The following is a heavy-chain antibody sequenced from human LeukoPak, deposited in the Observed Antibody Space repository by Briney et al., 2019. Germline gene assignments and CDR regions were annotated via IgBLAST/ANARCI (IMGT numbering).Heavy chain of an antibody. J-gene: IGHJ5*02. D-gene: IGHD1-7*01. CDR1: GGSFSAYY. CDR3: ARDELHNWFDP. Sequence: SETLPLTCAVYGGSFSAYYWTWIRQPPGKGLEWIGEINHSGSTNYNPSLKSRVTISVDTSKNQFSLKLSSVTAADTAVYYCARDELHNWFDPWGQGTLVTVSS. V-gene: IGHV4-34*01. CDR2: INHSGST.